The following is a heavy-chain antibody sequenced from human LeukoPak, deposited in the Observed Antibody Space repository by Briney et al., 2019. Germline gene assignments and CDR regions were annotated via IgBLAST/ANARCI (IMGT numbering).Heavy chain of an antibody. CDR2: IYSDGIST. CDR3: AREGGSYSNYFDY. CDR1: GFTFSSDW. Sequence: PGGSLRLSCAASGFTFSSDWMHWVRLAPGKGLGWVSRIYSDGISTSYADSVKGRLTISRDNANNTLYLQMNSLKGEDTAIYYCAREGGSYSNYFDYWGQGTLVTVSS. D-gene: IGHD1-26*01. V-gene: IGHV3-74*01. J-gene: IGHJ4*02.